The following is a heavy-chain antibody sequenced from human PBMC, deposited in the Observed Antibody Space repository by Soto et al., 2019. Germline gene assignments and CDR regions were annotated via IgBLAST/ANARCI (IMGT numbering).Heavy chain of an antibody. V-gene: IGHV3-7*03. D-gene: IGHD3-3*01. J-gene: IGHJ5*02. CDR1: GFTFSSYW. CDR3: ARDQVTIFGVVIIGGGTFDP. Sequence: EVQLVESGGGLVQPGGSLRLSCAASGFTFSSYWMSWVRQAPGKGLEWVANIKQDGSEKYYVDSVKGRFTISRDNAKNSLFLQVNSLRAEDTAVYYCARDQVTIFGVVIIGGGTFDPWGEGTLVTVSS. CDR2: IKQDGSEK.